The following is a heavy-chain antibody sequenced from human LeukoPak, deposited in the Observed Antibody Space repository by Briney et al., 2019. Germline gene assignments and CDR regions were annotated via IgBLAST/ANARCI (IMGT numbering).Heavy chain of an antibody. J-gene: IGHJ4*02. Sequence: ASVKVSCKASGYTFTSYAKHWVRQAPGQGLEWMGWINAGNGNTKYSQKFQGRVTITRDTSASTAYMELSSLRSEDTAVYYCARDGHYDILTGSPLDYWGQGTLVTVSS. V-gene: IGHV1-3*01. CDR3: ARDGHYDILTGSPLDY. CDR2: INAGNGNT. CDR1: GYTFTSYA. D-gene: IGHD3-9*01.